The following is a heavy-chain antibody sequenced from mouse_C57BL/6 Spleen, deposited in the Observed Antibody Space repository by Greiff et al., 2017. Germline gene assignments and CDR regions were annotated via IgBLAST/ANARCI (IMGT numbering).Heavy chain of an antibody. V-gene: IGHV1-69*01. CDR2: IDPSDSYT. D-gene: IGHD4-1*02. Sequence: QVQLQQPGAELVMPGASVKLSCKASGYTFTSYWMHWVKQRPGQGLEWIGEIDPSDSYTNYNQKFKGKSTLTVDKSSSTAYMQLSSLTSEDSAVYYGARSQLGGDFDYWGQGTTLTVSS. J-gene: IGHJ2*01. CDR3: ARSQLGGDFDY. CDR1: GYTFTSYW.